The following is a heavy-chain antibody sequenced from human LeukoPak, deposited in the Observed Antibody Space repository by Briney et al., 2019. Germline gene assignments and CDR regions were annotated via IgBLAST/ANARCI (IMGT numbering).Heavy chain of an antibody. V-gene: IGHV3-74*01. J-gene: IGHJ4*02. Sequence: GGSLRLSCAASGFTFSTYWMHWVRQAPGKGLVWVSRINSDGSTTTYADSVKGRFTISIDNAKSTLYLQMNSLRAEDTAVYYCARVVTTDDYWGQGTLVTVSS. D-gene: IGHD4-17*01. CDR2: INSDGSTT. CDR3: ARVVTTDDY. CDR1: GFTFSTYW.